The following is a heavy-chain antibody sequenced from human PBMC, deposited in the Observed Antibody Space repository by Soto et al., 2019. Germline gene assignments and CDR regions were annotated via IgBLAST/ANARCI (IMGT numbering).Heavy chain of an antibody. CDR2: ISATGGGT. Sequence: PGGSLRLSCAASGFKFSNYAMSWVRQAPGKGLEWVSLISATGGGTYYADSVKGRFTISRDNSQNTLYLQVHSLTAEDTAVYYCAKDRRAGGNSAFYFDFWGQGAQVTVSS. V-gene: IGHV3-23*01. J-gene: IGHJ4*02. CDR3: AKDRRAGGNSAFYFDF. CDR1: GFKFSNYA. D-gene: IGHD3-16*01.